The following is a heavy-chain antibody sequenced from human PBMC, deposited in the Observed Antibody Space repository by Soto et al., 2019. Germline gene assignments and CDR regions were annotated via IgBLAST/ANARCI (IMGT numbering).Heavy chain of an antibody. V-gene: IGHV4-4*07. CDR3: ASEGRNYYNGMDV. J-gene: IGHJ6*02. Sequence: PSETLSLTCSVSGASITTYFWSWVRQPAGKGLEWIGRVSPGEITKYNPSLKSRVSMSVDMSKNQFSLELTSVTAADTAVYYRASEGRNYYNGMDVWGPGTSVTVSS. D-gene: IGHD3-10*01. CDR1: GASITTYF. CDR2: VSPGEIT.